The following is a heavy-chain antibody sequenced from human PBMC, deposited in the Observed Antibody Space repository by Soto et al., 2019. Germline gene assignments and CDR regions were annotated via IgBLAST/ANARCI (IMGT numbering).Heavy chain of an antibody. CDR2: MNPNRGNT. Sequence: QVQLVQSGAEVKKPGASVKVSCKASGYTFTSYDSNWVRQATGQGLEWMGWMNPNRGNTGYAQKFKGRVTMTSITSISTAYMELSSLRSEDTAVYYCVRSPYCSGLRGGWFDPWGQGTLVTVSS. J-gene: IGHJ5*02. V-gene: IGHV1-8*01. D-gene: IGHD2-15*01. CDR1: GYTFTSYD. CDR3: VRSPYCSGLRGGWFDP.